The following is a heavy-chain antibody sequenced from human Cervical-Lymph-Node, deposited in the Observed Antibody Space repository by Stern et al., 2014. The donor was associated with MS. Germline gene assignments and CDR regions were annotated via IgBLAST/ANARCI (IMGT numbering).Heavy chain of an antibody. Sequence: VQLVESGGGLVKPGGSLRLSCAASGFTFSSYSMNWVRQAPGKGLEWVSSISSSSSYQYYADSVKCRFTISRDNATTSLSLQLNSLRAEDTAVYYCVRRLGGIYFFDYWGQGTLVILSS. J-gene: IGHJ4*02. D-gene: IGHD2-15*01. V-gene: IGHV3-21*01. CDR1: GFTFSSYS. CDR3: VRRLGGIYFFDY. CDR2: ISSSSSYQ.